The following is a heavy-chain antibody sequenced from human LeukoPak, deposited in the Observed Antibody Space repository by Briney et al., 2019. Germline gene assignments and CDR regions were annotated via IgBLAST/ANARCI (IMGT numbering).Heavy chain of an antibody. CDR1: GGSFSGYY. CDR3: ARGSGGSCYSCYNWFDP. Sequence: SETLSLTCAVHGGSFSGYYWSWIRQPPGKALEWIGEINHSEGTNYNPSLKSRVTISVDTSKNQFSLKLSSVTAADTAVYYCARGSGGSCYSCYNWFDPWGQGTLVTVSS. J-gene: IGHJ5*02. V-gene: IGHV4-34*01. D-gene: IGHD2-15*01. CDR2: INHSEGT.